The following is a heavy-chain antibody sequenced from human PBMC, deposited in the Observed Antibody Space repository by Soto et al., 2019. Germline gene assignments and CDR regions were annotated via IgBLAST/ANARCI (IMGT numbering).Heavy chain of an antibody. Sequence: EVQLLESGGGLVQPGGSLRLSCAASGFTFSSYAMNWVRQAPGQGLEWVSDISSSGGSGGSTHYAESVKGRFTISRDNAKHTLYLQMNSLRAEDTAVYYCAKGWRMDGWGQGTTGTVSS. D-gene: IGHD6-13*01. J-gene: IGHJ6*02. CDR1: GFTFSSYA. CDR2: ISSSGGSGGST. V-gene: IGHV3-23*01. CDR3: AKGWRMDG.